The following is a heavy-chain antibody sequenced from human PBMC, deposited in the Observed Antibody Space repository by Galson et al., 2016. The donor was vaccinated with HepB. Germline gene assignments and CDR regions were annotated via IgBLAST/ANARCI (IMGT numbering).Heavy chain of an antibody. CDR3: ARGARGFPYRFDL. D-gene: IGHD3-16*01. CDR2: IYYDGSNT. Sequence: SLRLSCAASGFTFSGHAMHWVRQVPGKGLEWEAVIYYDGSNTYYADSVKGRFTISRDNSKNTLYLQMDSLGVEVTAVYYCARGARGFPYRFDLWGQGTLVTVSS. J-gene: IGHJ5*02. V-gene: IGHV3-30-3*01. CDR1: GFTFSGHA.